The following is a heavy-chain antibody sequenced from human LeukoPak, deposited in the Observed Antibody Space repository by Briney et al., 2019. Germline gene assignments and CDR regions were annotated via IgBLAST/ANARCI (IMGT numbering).Heavy chain of an antibody. Sequence: GSLRLSCAASGFTFDDYAMHWVRQAPGKGLEWVSLISGDGGSTYYADSVKGRFTISRDNSKNSLYLQMNSLRTEDTALYYCAKDPYDYGYFDYWGQGTLVTVSS. CDR2: ISGDGGST. CDR3: AKDPYDYGYFDY. D-gene: IGHD3-16*01. V-gene: IGHV3-43*02. CDR1: GFTFDDYA. J-gene: IGHJ4*02.